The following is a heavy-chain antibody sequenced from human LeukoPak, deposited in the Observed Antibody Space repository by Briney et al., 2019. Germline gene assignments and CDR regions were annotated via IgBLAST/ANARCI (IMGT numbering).Heavy chain of an antibody. D-gene: IGHD4-11*01. V-gene: IGHV3-48*04. CDR3: ARVIAIHTVTPFDH. CDR1: GFTFSSHR. Sequence: PGGSLRLSCAASGFTFSSHRMHWVRQAPGQGLEWVAYVSTSSTTIQYADSVKGRFTISRDDAKNSLSLQMTSLRVEDTAVYYCARVIAIHTVTPFDHWGQGTLVTVSS. CDR2: VSTSSTTI. J-gene: IGHJ4*02.